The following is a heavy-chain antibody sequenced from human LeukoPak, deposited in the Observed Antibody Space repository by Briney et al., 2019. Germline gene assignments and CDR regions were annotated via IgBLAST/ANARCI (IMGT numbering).Heavy chain of an antibody. CDR2: IIPIFGTA. Sequence: SVKVSCKASGGTFTSYAISWVRQAPGQGLEWMRGIIPIFGTANYAQKFQGRVTITADESTSTAYMELSSLRSEDTAVYYCAESGGSPTRPLDYWGQGTLVTVSS. J-gene: IGHJ4*02. V-gene: IGHV1-69*13. CDR3: AESGGSPTRPLDY. D-gene: IGHD2-15*01. CDR1: GGTFTSYA.